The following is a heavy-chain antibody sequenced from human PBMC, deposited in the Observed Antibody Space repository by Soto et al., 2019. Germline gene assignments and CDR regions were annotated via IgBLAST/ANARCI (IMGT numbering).Heavy chain of an antibody. J-gene: IGHJ6*02. CDR2: IYSGGTT. Sequence: EVQLVESGGALVQPGGSLRLSCAASGFSVXXXXXXXXXXXXXXXXXXXXVIYSGGTTYYADSVKGRFTISRDSSRNTXXXXXXXXXAXXXXXXXXXXAXVXXXXXXXXXALDVWGQGTTVAVSS. CDR3: XXAXVXXXXXXXXXALDV. CDR1: GFSVXXXX. D-gene: IGHD6-6*01. V-gene: IGHV3-66*01.